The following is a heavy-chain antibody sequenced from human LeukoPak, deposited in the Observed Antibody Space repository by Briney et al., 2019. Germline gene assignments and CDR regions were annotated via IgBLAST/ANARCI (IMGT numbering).Heavy chain of an antibody. CDR3: ARDIGQQLVLGFDY. Sequence: GGSLRLSCAASGFTFSSYAMHWVRQAPGKGLEWVAVISYDGSNKYYADSVKGRFTISRDNSKNTLYLQMNSLRAEDTAVYYCARDIGQQLVLGFDYWGQGTLVTVSS. V-gene: IGHV3-30-3*01. CDR2: ISYDGSNK. D-gene: IGHD6-13*01. CDR1: GFTFSSYA. J-gene: IGHJ4*02.